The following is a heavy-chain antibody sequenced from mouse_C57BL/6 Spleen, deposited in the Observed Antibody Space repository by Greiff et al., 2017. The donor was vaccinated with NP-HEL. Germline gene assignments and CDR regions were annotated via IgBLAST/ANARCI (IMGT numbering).Heavy chain of an antibody. CDR1: GYTFTDYE. J-gene: IGHJ4*01. CDR3: TSGGRAMDY. CDR2: IDPETGGT. Sequence: VKLQESGAELVRPGASVTLSCKASGYTFTDYEMHWVKQTPVHGLEWIGAIDPETGGTAYNQKFKGKAILTADKSSSTAYMELRSLTSEDSAVYYCTSGGRAMDYWGQGTSVTVSS. V-gene: IGHV1-15*01.